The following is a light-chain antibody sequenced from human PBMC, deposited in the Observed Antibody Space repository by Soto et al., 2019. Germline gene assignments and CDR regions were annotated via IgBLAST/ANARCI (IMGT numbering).Light chain of an antibody. Sequence: EVVLTQSPGTLSLSPGESATLSCRASQSVSNNYFAWYQQKPGQAPRLLIFGSSDRATGIPDRFSGSVSGTDFTLTISRLEPDDFAVYYCQQYGSSPPYTFGQGTKLEIK. V-gene: IGKV3-20*01. CDR2: GSS. CDR1: QSVSNNY. CDR3: QQYGSSPPYT. J-gene: IGKJ2*01.